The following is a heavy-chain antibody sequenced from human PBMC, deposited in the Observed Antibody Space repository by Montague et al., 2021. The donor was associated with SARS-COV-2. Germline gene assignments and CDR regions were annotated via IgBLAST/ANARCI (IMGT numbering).Heavy chain of an antibody. CDR2: IYSGGTRT. V-gene: IGHV3-23*03. Sequence: SLRLSWAASGFTFSTYAMSWVRQAPGKGLEWVSVIYSGGTRTHYSDSVKGRFTISRDNSQNTLYLQMNSLRAEDTAVYYCAKMSYIVVLPDAMEWYGMDVWGQGTTVTVSS. D-gene: IGHD2-2*01. CDR3: AKMSYIVVLPDAMEWYGMDV. J-gene: IGHJ6*02. CDR1: GFTFSTYA.